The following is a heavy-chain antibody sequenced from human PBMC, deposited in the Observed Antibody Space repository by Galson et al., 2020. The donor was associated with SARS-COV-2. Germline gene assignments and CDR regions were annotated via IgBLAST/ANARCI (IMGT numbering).Heavy chain of an antibody. CDR3: TTPVCPGGVCYEHAGFDV. V-gene: IGHV1-45*02. J-gene: IGHJ3*01. D-gene: IGHD2-8*02. Sequence: SSVQVSCKASGYSFTYRFLHWVRQAPALAPEWMGWITSFNGKTNYAQNFQDRVTITSDRSLNTAYMELTSLNSEDTAMYYCTTPVCPGGVCYEHAGFDVWGQGTMVTVSS. CDR1: GYSFTYRF. CDR2: ITSFNGKT.